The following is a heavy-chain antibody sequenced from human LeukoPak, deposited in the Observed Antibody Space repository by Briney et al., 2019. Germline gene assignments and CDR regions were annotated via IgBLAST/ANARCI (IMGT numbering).Heavy chain of an antibody. CDR1: GYTFTSYY. V-gene: IGHV7-4-1*02. D-gene: IGHD3-3*01. CDR2: INTNTGNP. Sequence: GASVKVSCKASGYTFTSYYMHWVRQAPGQGLEWMGWINTNTGNPTYAQGFTGRFVFSLDTSVSTAYLQISSLKAEDTAVYYCARDGGVIISVNWFDPWGQGTLVTVSS. CDR3: ARDGGVIISVNWFDP. J-gene: IGHJ5*02.